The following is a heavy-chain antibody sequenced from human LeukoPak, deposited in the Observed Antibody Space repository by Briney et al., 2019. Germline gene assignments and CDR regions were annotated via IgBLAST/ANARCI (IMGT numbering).Heavy chain of an antibody. D-gene: IGHD1-26*01. CDR2: ISSSSSHI. CDR3: ARGRAGTYSPFDS. V-gene: IGHV3-21*01. J-gene: IGHJ4*02. CDR1: GFTFSAYN. Sequence: GGSLRLSCAASGFTFSAYNMNWVRQAPGKGLEWVSLISSSSSHIFNADSVKDRFTISRDNAKNSLYLQMNSLRAEDTAVYCCARGRAGTYSPFDSWGQGTLVTVSS.